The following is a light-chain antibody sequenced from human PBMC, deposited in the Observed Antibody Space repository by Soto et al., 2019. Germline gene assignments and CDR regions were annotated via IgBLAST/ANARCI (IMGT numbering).Light chain of an antibody. Sequence: EIVLTQSPGTLSLSPGERATLSCRSSQSVTSSYLAWYQQKPGQAPRLLIYDASSRATGIPDRFSGSGSGTDFTLTISRLEPEDFAVFYCNQYGIPPTFGQGTKVEIK. CDR1: QSVTSSY. CDR2: DAS. CDR3: NQYGIPPT. J-gene: IGKJ1*01. V-gene: IGKV3-20*01.